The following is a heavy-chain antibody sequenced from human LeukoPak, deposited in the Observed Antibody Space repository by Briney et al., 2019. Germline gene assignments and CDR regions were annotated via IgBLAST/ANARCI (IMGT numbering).Heavy chain of an antibody. D-gene: IGHD6-13*01. CDR1: GFTFSSYA. CDR3: AYSPLAAGGMDV. J-gene: IGHJ6*02. Sequence: GGSLRLSCAASGFTFSSYAMSWVRQAPGKGLEWVSGISWNSGSIGYADSVKGRFTISRDNAKNSLYLQMNSLRAEDTALYYCAYSPLAAGGMDVWGQGTTVTVSS. CDR2: ISWNSGSI. V-gene: IGHV3-9*01.